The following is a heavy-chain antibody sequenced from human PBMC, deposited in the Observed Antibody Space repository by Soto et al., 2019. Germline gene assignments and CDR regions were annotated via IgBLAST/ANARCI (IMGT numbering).Heavy chain of an antibody. Sequence: GASVKVSCKASGFGFSAYGFNWLRQAPGQGLEWMGWISAFNGNTETAQGLQDRVTMTTDSSTTTAHMDLTNLTTDDTAIYYCARSYYLADAFDVWGQGTMVTVSS. CDR3: ARSYYLADAFDV. D-gene: IGHD3-16*01. CDR1: GFGFSAYG. V-gene: IGHV1-18*01. CDR2: ISAFNGNT. J-gene: IGHJ3*01.